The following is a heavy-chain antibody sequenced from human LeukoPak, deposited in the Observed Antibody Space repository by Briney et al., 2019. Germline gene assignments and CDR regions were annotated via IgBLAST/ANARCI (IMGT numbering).Heavy chain of an antibody. Sequence: GGSLRLSCAASGCTFSSYGMHWVRQAPGKGLEWVEFIRYDGSNKYYADSVKGRFTISRDNSKNTLYLQMNSLRAEDTAVYYCAKDRHRYSYGYTGFDYWGQGTLVTVSS. CDR1: GCTFSSYG. CDR2: IRYDGSNK. D-gene: IGHD5-18*01. V-gene: IGHV3-30*02. J-gene: IGHJ4*02. CDR3: AKDRHRYSYGYTGFDY.